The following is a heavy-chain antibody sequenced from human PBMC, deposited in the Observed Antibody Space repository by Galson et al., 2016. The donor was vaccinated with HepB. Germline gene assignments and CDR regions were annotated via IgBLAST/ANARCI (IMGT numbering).Heavy chain of an antibody. CDR1: GFTFSSYS. J-gene: IGHJ4*02. D-gene: IGHD2/OR15-2a*01. CDR3: AKSNDYCLYCFDY. CDR2: ISSRSSNI. Sequence: SLRLSCAASGFTFSSYSMNWVRQAPGKGLEWVSSISSRSSNIYYADSVKGRITISRDNAKNALYLQMNSLRAEDTAVYYCAKSNDYCLYCFDYWGQGTLVTVSS. V-gene: IGHV3-21*01.